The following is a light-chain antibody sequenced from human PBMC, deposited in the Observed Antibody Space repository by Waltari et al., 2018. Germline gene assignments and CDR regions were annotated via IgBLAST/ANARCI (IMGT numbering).Light chain of an antibody. J-gene: IGLJ2*01. CDR2: YDN. V-gene: IGLV3-21*04. CDR1: SIGSRS. CDR3: QVWDSGDDHVV. Sequence: SYALTQPPPVSVAPGKTARITCGGNSIGSRSVHWYQQKPGQAPVLVIHYDNDRPSGIPERISGSKSGNTATLTISRVEAGDEADYYCQVWDSGDDHVVFGGGTKLTVL.